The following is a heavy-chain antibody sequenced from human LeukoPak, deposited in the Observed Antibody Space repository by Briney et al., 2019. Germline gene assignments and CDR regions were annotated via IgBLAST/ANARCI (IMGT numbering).Heavy chain of an antibody. V-gene: IGHV4-59*01. D-gene: IGHD5-12*01. J-gene: IGHJ4*02. CDR1: GASISSSY. CDR3: TKVLRGYNGYGD. Sequence: SETLSLTCAVSGASISSSYWSWIRQLPGKGLEYIGYIHHSDGTNYNPSLKSRVTMALDTSKNQFSLKLSSVTAADTAIYYCTKVLRGYNGYGDWGQGILVTVSS. CDR2: IHHSDGT.